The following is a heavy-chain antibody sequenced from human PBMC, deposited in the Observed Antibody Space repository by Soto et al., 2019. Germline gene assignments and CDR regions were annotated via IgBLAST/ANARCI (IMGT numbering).Heavy chain of an antibody. Sequence: EAQLLESGGELVQPGGSLRLSCAASALTFSTFDMSWVRQAPGTGLEWVSFISGSGDTTYYADSVKGRFTIYRDNSKNTVYLQMNSLKPEDTDVYYCATGGWLVVWGQGTTVTVSS. J-gene: IGHJ6*02. CDR2: ISGSGDTT. D-gene: IGHD2-15*01. CDR3: ATGGWLVV. V-gene: IGHV3-23*01. CDR1: ALTFSTFD.